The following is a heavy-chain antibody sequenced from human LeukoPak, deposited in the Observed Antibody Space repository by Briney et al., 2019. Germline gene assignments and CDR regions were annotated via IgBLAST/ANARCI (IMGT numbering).Heavy chain of an antibody. CDR2: IKQDGSEK. CDR3: ASEGVVYYYGMDV. J-gene: IGHJ6*02. Sequence: GGSLRLSCAASGFTFSSYWMSWVRQAPGKGLEWVANIKQDGSEKYYVDSVKGLFTISRDNAKNSLYLQMNSLRAEDTAVYYCASEGVVYYYGMDVWGQGTTVTVSS. V-gene: IGHV3-7*01. CDR1: GFTFSSYW. D-gene: IGHD3-10*01.